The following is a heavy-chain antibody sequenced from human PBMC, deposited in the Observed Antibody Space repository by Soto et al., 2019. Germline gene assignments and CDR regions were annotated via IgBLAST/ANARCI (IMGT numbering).Heavy chain of an antibody. D-gene: IGHD3-22*01. V-gene: IGHV3-23*01. CDR2: ISASGGST. J-gene: IGHJ4*02. CDR1: GFTFGSYA. CDR3: AKARADYYDSSGYPVDY. Sequence: EVQLLESGGGLVQPGGSLRLSCAASGFTFGSYAMGWVRQAPGKGLEWVSAISASGGSTYYADSVKGRFTISRDNSKNTLYLQMNSLRAEDTAVHYCAKARADYYDSSGYPVDYWGQGTLVTVSS.